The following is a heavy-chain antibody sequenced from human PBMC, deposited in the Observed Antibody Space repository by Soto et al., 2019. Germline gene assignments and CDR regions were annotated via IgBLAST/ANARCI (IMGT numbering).Heavy chain of an antibody. Sequence: QVQLQESGPGLVKPSQTLSLTCTFSGGSISSGGYYWSWIRQHPGKGLEWIGYIYYNGSTYYNPSLRSRVSKPVDASKIQFSLKVSAVIAADTAVYYCAREAVTTIFNYYYYYGMDVWGQGTTVTVSS. CDR1: GGSISSGGYY. V-gene: IGHV4-31*03. CDR3: AREAVTTIFNYYYYYGMDV. D-gene: IGHD3-3*01. J-gene: IGHJ6*02. CDR2: IYYNGST.